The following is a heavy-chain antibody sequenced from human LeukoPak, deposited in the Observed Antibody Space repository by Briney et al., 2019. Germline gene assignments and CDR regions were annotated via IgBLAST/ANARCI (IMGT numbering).Heavy chain of an antibody. CDR3: EAGIRDSSYDY. Sequence: ASVKVSWKASGYTFTGDYMHWVRQAPGQGLEWMGCINPNSGGTNYAQKFQGRVTMTRDTSISTAYMELSRLRSDDTSFFHAEAGIRDSSYDYWGQGTLVTVSS. V-gene: IGHV1-2*02. CDR2: INPNSGGT. D-gene: IGHD6-6*01. J-gene: IGHJ4*02. CDR1: GYTFTGDY.